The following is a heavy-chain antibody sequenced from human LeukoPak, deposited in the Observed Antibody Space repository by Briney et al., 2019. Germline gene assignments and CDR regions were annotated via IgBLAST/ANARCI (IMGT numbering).Heavy chain of an antibody. CDR2: ISGNGGST. D-gene: IGHD2-15*01. V-gene: IGHV3-23*01. CDR3: AKARSAVVEAATNY. CDR1: GFTFSDFA. J-gene: IGHJ4*02. Sequence: GGSLRLSCAASGFTFSDFAMNWVRQAPGKGLEWVTAISGNGGSTHYADSVKGRFSISRDNSKNTLFLQMNSPTAEDTGVYYCAKARSAVVEAATNYWGQGTRVTVSS.